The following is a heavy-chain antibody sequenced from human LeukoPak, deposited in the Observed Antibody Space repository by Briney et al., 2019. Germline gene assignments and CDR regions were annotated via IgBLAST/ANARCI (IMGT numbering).Heavy chain of an antibody. Sequence: GGSLRLSCEGSGFPFATYWMAWVRQAPGKGLEWVASIKHDGREEHYVDSIKGRFTISRDNGKNSVYLQMKNLRVEDTAMYHCSREFHPWGQGTLVIVSS. CDR2: IKHDGREE. J-gene: IGHJ5*02. V-gene: IGHV3-7*01. CDR3: SREFHP. CDR1: GFPFATYW.